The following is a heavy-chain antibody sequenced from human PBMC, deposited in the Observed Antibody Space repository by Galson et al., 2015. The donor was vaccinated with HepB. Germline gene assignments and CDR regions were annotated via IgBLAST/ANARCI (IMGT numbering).Heavy chain of an antibody. V-gene: IGHV3-49*03. CDR1: GFTFGDYA. D-gene: IGHD2-2*01. J-gene: IGHJ4*02. CDR3: AKERLDIVVVPAAMRGGFDY. CDR2: IRSKAYGGTT. Sequence: SLRLSCAASGFTFGDYAMSWFRQAPGKGLEWVGFIRSKAYGGTTEYAASVKGRFTISRDNSKNTLYLQMNSLGAEDTAVYYCAKERLDIVVVPAAMRGGFDYWGQGTLVTVSS.